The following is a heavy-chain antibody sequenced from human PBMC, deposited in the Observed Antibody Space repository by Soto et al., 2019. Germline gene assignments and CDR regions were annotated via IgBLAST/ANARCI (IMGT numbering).Heavy chain of an antibody. J-gene: IGHJ4*02. CDR2: ISWNSGSI. D-gene: IGHD3-22*01. CDR3: AKEKYYDSSGYYYYFDY. Sequence: SLKISCAASGFTFDDYAMHWVRQAPGKGLEWVSGISWNSGSIGYADSVKGRFTISRDNAKNSLYLQMNSLRAEDTALYYCAKEKYYDSSGYYYYFDYWGQGTLVTVSS. CDR1: GFTFDDYA. V-gene: IGHV3-9*01.